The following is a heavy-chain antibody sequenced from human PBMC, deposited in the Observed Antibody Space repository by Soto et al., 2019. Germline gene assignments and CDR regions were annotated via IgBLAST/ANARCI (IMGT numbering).Heavy chain of an antibody. J-gene: IGHJ5*02. Sequence: EVQLVESGGGLVKPGGSLRLSCAASGSTFSHAWMSWVRQVPGKGLEWVARVKSKAAGGTTDYAAHVKGRFTISRDDSKNTLYLQMNSLKPDDTAVYYCTTLGFDPWGQGTLVTVSS. CDR1: GSTFSHAW. V-gene: IGHV3-15*01. CDR3: TTLGFDP. CDR2: VKSKAAGGTT.